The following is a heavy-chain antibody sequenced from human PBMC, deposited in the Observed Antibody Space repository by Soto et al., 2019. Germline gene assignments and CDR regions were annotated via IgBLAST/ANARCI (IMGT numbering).Heavy chain of an antibody. J-gene: IGHJ6*02. V-gene: IGHV3-21*01. CDR3: ARDHNYDFWSGYYRPKAYYYGMDV. D-gene: IGHD3-3*01. CDR2: ISSSSSYI. Sequence: GGSLRLSCAASGFTFSSYSMNWVRQAPGKGLEWVSSISSSSSYIYYADSVKGRFTISRDNAKNSLYLQMNSLRAEDTAVYYCARDHNYDFWSGYYRPKAYYYGMDVWGQGTTVTVSS. CDR1: GFTFSSYS.